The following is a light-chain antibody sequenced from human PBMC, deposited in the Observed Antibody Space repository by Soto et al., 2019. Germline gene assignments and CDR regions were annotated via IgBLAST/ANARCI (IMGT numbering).Light chain of an antibody. CDR2: GVS. CDR1: QSVTRSY. V-gene: IGKV3-20*01. Sequence: EIVLTHSPGTLPLSPGERATLSCRASQSVTRSYLAWYQQKPGQAPRLLIYGVSTRATGIPDRFSGSGSGTDFTLTISRLEPEDFAVYYCQQYGSSPYTFGQGTKLEIK. J-gene: IGKJ2*01. CDR3: QQYGSSPYT.